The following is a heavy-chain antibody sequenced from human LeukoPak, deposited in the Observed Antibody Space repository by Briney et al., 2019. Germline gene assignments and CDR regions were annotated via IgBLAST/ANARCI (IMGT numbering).Heavy chain of an antibody. D-gene: IGHD3-3*01. Sequence: SETLSLTCTVSGGSISSYYWSWIRQPPGKGLEWIGYIYYSGSTNYNPSLKSRVTISVDTPKNQFSLKLSSVTAADTAVYYCARGYLRFLEWFSPHYFDYWGQGTLVTVSS. CDR1: GGSISSYY. J-gene: IGHJ4*02. V-gene: IGHV4-59*01. CDR3: ARGYLRFLEWFSPHYFDY. CDR2: IYYSGST.